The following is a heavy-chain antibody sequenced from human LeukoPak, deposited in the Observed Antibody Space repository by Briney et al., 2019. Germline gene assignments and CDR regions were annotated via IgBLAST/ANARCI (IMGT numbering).Heavy chain of an antibody. CDR2: ISYDGSNK. D-gene: IGHD1-26*01. J-gene: IGHJ4*02. Sequence: PGGSLRLSRAASGFTFSSYGMHWVRQAPGKGLEWVAVISYDGSNKYYADSVKGRFTISRDNSKNTLYLQMNSLRAEDTAVYYCARESLGGGFDYWGQGTLVTVSS. V-gene: IGHV3-30*03. CDR1: GFTFSSYG. CDR3: ARESLGGGFDY.